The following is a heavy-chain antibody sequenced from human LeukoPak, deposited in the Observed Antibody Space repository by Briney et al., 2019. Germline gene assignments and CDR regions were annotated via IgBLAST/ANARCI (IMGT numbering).Heavy chain of an antibody. CDR1: GXTFSSYW. V-gene: IGHV3-74*01. Sequence: PGGSLRLSCAASGXTFSSYWMHWVRQAPGKGLVWVSRINSDGSSTSYADSVKGRFTISRDNSKNTLFLQMSRLRPEDTAVYYCVKASSYYYYDLDYWGQGALVTVSS. CDR3: VKASSYYYYDLDY. J-gene: IGHJ4*02. CDR2: INSDGSST. D-gene: IGHD3-22*01.